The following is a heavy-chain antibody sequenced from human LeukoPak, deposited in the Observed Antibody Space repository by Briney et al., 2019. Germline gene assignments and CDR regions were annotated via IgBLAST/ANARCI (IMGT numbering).Heavy chain of an antibody. Sequence: GGSLRLSCAASGFTFSSYWMSWVRQAPGKGLEWVANIKQDGSEKYYVDSVKGRFTISRDNAKTSLYLQMNSLRAEDTAVYYCAKDYYDSSGYYYFDYWGQGTLVTVSS. CDR2: IKQDGSEK. CDR1: GFTFSSYW. D-gene: IGHD3-22*01. V-gene: IGHV3-7*01. CDR3: AKDYYDSSGYYYFDY. J-gene: IGHJ4*02.